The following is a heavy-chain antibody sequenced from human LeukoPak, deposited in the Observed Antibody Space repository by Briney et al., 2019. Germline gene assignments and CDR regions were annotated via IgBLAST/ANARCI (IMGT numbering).Heavy chain of an antibody. CDR1: GFTFSSYS. V-gene: IGHV3-48*04. D-gene: IGHD4-11*01. Sequence: PGGSLRLSCAASGFTFSSYSMNWVRQAPGKGLEWVSYISSSSSTIYYADSVKGRFTISRDNAKNSLYLQMNSLRAEDTAVYYCARGYSNYVGYYYYYYMDVWGKGTTVTVSS. CDR2: ISSSSSTI. CDR3: ARGYSNYVGYYYYYYMDV. J-gene: IGHJ6*03.